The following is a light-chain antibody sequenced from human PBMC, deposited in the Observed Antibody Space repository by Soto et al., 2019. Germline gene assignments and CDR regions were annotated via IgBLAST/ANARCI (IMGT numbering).Light chain of an antibody. CDR2: AAC. J-gene: IGKJ1*01. CDR1: QSISSGY. Sequence: EIVLTQSPGTLSLSPGERATLSCRASQSISSGYVAWYQQKPGQAPRLLIYAACSRATGITDRFRGSGSGRDFTLTISRLEPEDFAVYYCHQYGSSAWTFGQGTKVEIK. V-gene: IGKV3-20*01. CDR3: HQYGSSAWT.